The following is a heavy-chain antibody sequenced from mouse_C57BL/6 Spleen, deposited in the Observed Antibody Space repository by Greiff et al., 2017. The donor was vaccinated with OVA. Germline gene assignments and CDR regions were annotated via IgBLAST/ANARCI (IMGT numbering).Heavy chain of an antibody. CDR1: GFTFSDYG. Sequence: EVQLVESGGGLVKPGGSLKLSCAASGFTFSDYGMHWVRQAPEKGLEWVAYISSGSSTIYYADTVKGRFTISRDNAKNTLFLQMTSLRSEDTAMYYCARRTYYSNYDWFAYWGQGTLVTVSA. D-gene: IGHD2-5*01. V-gene: IGHV5-17*01. J-gene: IGHJ3*01. CDR3: ARRTYYSNYDWFAY. CDR2: ISSGSSTI.